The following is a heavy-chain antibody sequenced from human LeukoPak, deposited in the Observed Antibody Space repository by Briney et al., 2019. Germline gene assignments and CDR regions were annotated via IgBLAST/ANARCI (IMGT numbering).Heavy chain of an antibody. V-gene: IGHV3-30*02. CDR2: VRYDGSNK. CDR1: GFTFSSYE. D-gene: IGHD4/OR15-4a*01. J-gene: IGHJ4*02. Sequence: GGSLRLSCAASGFTFSSYEMNWVRQAPGKGLEWVAFVRYDGSNKYYADSVKGRFTISRDNSKNTLYLQMNSLRAEDTAVYYCAKAFSSAYDYGPTDSWGQGTLVTVSS. CDR3: AKAFSSAYDYGPTDS.